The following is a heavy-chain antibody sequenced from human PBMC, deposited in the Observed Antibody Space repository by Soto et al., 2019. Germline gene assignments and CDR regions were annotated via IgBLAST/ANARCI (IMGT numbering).Heavy chain of an antibody. D-gene: IGHD2-2*01. CDR1: GYTFTSYG. CDR3: ARGEDCSSTSCYAGPIDY. V-gene: IGHV1-18*01. CDR2: ISAYNGNT. J-gene: IGHJ4*02. Sequence: QVQLVQSGAEVKKPGASVKVSCKASGYTFTSYGISWVRQAPGQGLEWMGWISAYNGNTNYAQKLQGRVTMTTDTSTSTAYMELRSLRSDDTAVYYWARGEDCSSTSCYAGPIDYWGQGTLVTVSS.